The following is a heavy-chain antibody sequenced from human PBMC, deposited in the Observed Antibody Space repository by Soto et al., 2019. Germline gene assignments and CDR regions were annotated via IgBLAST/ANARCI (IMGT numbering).Heavy chain of an antibody. CDR1: GFTFRSYA. CDR3: AKDKDEDFWSGYYTSYYYYGMDV. V-gene: IGHV3-23*01. D-gene: IGHD3-3*01. CDR2: ISGSGGST. Sequence: GVSLRLSCAASGFTFRSYAMSWVRQAPGKGLEWVSAISGSGGSTYYADSVKGRFTISRDNSKNTLYLQMNSLRAEDTAVYYCAKDKDEDFWSGYYTSYYYYGMDVWGQGTTVTVSS. J-gene: IGHJ6*02.